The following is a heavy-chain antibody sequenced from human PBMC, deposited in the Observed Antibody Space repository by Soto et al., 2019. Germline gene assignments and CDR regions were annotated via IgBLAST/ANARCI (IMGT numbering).Heavy chain of an antibody. CDR2: VSYDGVNE. CDR1: GFTFSNYA. V-gene: IGHV3-30-3*01. Sequence: QVQLVESGGGVVQPGRSLRLSCTASGFTFSNYAMHWVRQAPGKGLEWVAVVSYDGVNENYADSVKGRFTISRDKFKNTLYLQMNSLRDEDTAVYYCVRDGVVVYYYYGMDVWGQGTTVTVSS. J-gene: IGHJ6*02. D-gene: IGHD3-16*01. CDR3: VRDGVVVYYYYGMDV.